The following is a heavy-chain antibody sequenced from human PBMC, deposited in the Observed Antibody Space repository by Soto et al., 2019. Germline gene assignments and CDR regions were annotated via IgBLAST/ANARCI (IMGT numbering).Heavy chain of an antibody. CDR1: GFTFNRYT. D-gene: IGHD6-19*01. CDR2: ISYDGSKK. Sequence: GGSLRLSCEASGFTFNRYTIHWVRQAPGKGLEWVASISYDGSKKYYADSVKGRFTFSRDNSKDTLYLQMSSLRAEDTAVYYCVKDGSSGWPYYYGMDVWGQGTTVTVSS. V-gene: IGHV3-30-3*02. J-gene: IGHJ6*02. CDR3: VKDGSSGWPYYYGMDV.